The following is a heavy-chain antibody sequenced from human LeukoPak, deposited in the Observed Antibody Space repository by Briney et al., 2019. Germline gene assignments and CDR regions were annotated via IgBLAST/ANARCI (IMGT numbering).Heavy chain of an antibody. CDR1: GGSIGSHY. CDR3: ARGGVLKSVDY. J-gene: IGHJ4*02. V-gene: IGHV4-59*11. CDR2: VYDIGST. D-gene: IGHD3-16*01. Sequence: LETLSLTCTVSGGSIGSHYWTWIRQTPGKGLEWIGYVYDIGSTKYNPSLKSRVTISVDTSKNQFSLRLSSVTAADTAVYYCARGGVLKSVDYWGQGTLVAVSS.